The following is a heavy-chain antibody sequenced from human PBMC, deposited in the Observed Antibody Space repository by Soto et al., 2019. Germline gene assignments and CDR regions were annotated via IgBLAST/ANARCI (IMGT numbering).Heavy chain of an antibody. V-gene: IGHV3-23*01. CDR2: ISGSGGST. D-gene: IGHD2-2*01. CDR1: GCRRSIYA. J-gene: IGHJ3*02. Sequence: PEGSVKGTCVDSGCRRSIYAMSWARQAPGKGVEWVSAISGSGGSTYYADSVKGRFTISSDNCKNTLYLQRNSLRAEDTAVYYCAKDRFLLHDCSSTSCAHDAFDIWGQGTTVPLS. CDR3: AKDRFLLHDCSSTSCAHDAFDI.